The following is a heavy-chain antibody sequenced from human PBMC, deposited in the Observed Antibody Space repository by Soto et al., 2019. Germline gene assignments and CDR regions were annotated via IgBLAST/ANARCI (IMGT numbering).Heavy chain of an antibody. Sequence: QVQLQESGPGLVKPSQTLSLTCTVSGVSISSGGYYWSWIRQHPGKGLEWIGYIYYSGSTYYNPYLKSRVTMSVDTSKNQFSLKLSSVTAADTAVYYCARGRGDWLFGVFDPWGQGTLVTVSS. CDR2: IYYSGST. CDR3: ARGRGDWLFGVFDP. V-gene: IGHV4-31*03. D-gene: IGHD3-9*01. J-gene: IGHJ5*02. CDR1: GVSISSGGYY.